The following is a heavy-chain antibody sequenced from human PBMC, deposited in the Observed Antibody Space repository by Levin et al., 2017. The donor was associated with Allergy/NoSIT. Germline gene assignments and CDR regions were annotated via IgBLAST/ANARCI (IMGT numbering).Heavy chain of an antibody. Sequence: GGSLRLSCAASGFTVSSNYMSWVRQAPGKGLERVSVMYRGGNTDYADSVRGRFTISRDNSKNTLYLQMDSLRAEDTAVYYCAGSWGAGAFDLWGQGTMVTVSS. CDR3: AGSWGAGAFDL. V-gene: IGHV3-53*01. J-gene: IGHJ3*01. D-gene: IGHD7-27*01. CDR2: MYRGGNT. CDR1: GFTVSSNY.